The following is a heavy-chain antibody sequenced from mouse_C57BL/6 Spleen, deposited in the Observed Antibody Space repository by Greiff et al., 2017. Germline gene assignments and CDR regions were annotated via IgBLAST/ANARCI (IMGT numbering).Heavy chain of an antibody. D-gene: IGHD2-12*01. CDR2: IDPSDSET. CDR3: AREVVYSYDANWYFDV. CDR1: GYTFTSYW. Sequence: QVQLQQPGAELVRPGSSVKLSCKASGYTFTSYWMHWVKQRPIQGLEWIGNIDPSDSETHYNQKFKDKATLAVDKSSSTAYMQRSSLTSEDSAVYDCAREVVYSYDANWYFDVWGTGTTLTVSS. J-gene: IGHJ1*03. V-gene: IGHV1-52*01.